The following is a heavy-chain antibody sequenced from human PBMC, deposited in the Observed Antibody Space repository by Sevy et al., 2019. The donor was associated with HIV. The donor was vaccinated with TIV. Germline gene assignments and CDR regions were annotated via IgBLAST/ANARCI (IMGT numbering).Heavy chain of an antibody. CDR1: GFRFSDHD. CDR3: MSNYRGIYHNIYFAY. Sequence: GGSLRLSCAASGFRFSDHDMSWIRQAPGKGLEWVAYISRSGTIIYYADSVRGRFTISRDNAKNSLFLQMNSPRVEDTVMYYCMSNYRGIYHNIYFAYGGQGTLVTVSS. CDR2: ISRSGTII. V-gene: IGHV3-11*01. D-gene: IGHD1-26*01. J-gene: IGHJ4*02.